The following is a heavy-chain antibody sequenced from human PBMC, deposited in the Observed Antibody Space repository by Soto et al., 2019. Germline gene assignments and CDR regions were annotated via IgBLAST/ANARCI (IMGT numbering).Heavy chain of an antibody. CDR2: INHSGST. J-gene: IGHJ4*02. CDR1: GGSFSGYY. D-gene: IGHD3-22*01. CDR3: ARGRYYEIDY. V-gene: IGHV4-34*01. Sequence: SETLSLTCAVYGGSFSGYYWSWIRQPPGKGLEWIGEINHSGSTNYNPSLKSRVTISVDTSKNQFSLKLSSVTAADTAVYYCARGRYYEIDYWGQGTLVTVSS.